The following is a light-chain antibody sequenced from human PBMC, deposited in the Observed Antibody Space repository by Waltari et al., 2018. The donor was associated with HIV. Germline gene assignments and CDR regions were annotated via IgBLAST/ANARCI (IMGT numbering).Light chain of an antibody. Sequence: QSMLTQPPSVSGAPGQRVTISCTGSSSTIGADYDVHWYQQIPGTAPKLLIPGNKNRTSGVPDRFSASTSGTSASLTIAGLQAEDEADYFCQSYDISLSASVVFGGGTRLTVL. CDR3: QSYDISLSASVV. CDR1: SSTIGADYD. V-gene: IGLV1-40*01. CDR2: GNK. J-gene: IGLJ2*01.